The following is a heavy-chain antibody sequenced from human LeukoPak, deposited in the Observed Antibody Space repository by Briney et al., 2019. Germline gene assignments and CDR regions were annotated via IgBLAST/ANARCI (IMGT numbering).Heavy chain of an antibody. CDR2: IYHSGST. Sequence: SETLSLTCTVSGYSISSGYYWGWIRQPPGQGLEWIGSIYHSGSTYYNPSLKSRVTISVDTSKNQFSLKLSSVTAADTAVYYCARRGLVAGIYDLVYGFDIWGHGTMVTVSS. CDR3: ARRGLVAGIYDLVYGFDI. V-gene: IGHV4-38-2*02. J-gene: IGHJ3*02. CDR1: GYSISSGYY. D-gene: IGHD3/OR15-3a*01.